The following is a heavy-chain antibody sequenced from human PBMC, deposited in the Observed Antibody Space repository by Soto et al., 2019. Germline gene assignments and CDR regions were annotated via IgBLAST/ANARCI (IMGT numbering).Heavy chain of an antibody. J-gene: IGHJ4*02. V-gene: IGHV4-34*01. CDR3: ASFFYRHHRAGIDF. CDR1: GGSFSGYY. CDR2: INHSGST. Sequence: SETLSLTCAVYGGSFSGYYWSWIRQPPGKGLEWIGEINHSGSTNYNPSLKSRVTISVDTSKNQFSLKLSSVTAADTAVYYCASFFYRHHRAGIDFRGPGTQVTVSS.